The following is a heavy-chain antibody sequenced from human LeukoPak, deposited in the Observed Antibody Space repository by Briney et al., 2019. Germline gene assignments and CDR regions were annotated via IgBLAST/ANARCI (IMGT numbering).Heavy chain of an antibody. Sequence: ASVKVSCKASGYTFTSYAMHWVRQAPGQRLEWMGWINAGNGNTKYSQKFQGRVTITRDTSASPAYMELSSLRSEDTAVYYCARGKIVVVTHDAFDIWGQGTMVTVSS. CDR2: INAGNGNT. CDR1: GYTFTSYA. CDR3: ARGKIVVVTHDAFDI. D-gene: IGHD2-21*02. J-gene: IGHJ3*02. V-gene: IGHV1-3*01.